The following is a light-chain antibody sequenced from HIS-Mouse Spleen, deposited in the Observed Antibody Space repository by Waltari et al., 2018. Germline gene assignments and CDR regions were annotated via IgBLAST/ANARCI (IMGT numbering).Light chain of an antibody. J-gene: IGLJ2*01. V-gene: IGLV1-44*01. CDR2: SNN. Sequence: QSVLTQPPSASGTPGQRVTISCSGSSPNIGSNTVNWYQQLPGTAPKLLIYSNNRRPSVVPDRFSGSKSGTSASLAISGLQSGDEADYYCAAWDDSLNGVVFGGGTKLTVL. CDR1: SPNIGSNT. CDR3: AAWDDSLNGVV.